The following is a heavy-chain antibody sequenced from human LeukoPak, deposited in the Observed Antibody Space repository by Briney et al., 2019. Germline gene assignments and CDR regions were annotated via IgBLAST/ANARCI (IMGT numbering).Heavy chain of an antibody. CDR1: GFTFDDCA. Sequence: PGGSLRLSCAASGFTFDDCAMHWVRQAPGKGLEWVSGISWNSGSIGYADSVKGRFTISRDNAKNSLYLQMNSLRAEDTALYYCAKADSSGYSAFDIWGQGTMVTVSS. D-gene: IGHD3-22*01. CDR2: ISWNSGSI. V-gene: IGHV3-9*01. J-gene: IGHJ3*02. CDR3: AKADSSGYSAFDI.